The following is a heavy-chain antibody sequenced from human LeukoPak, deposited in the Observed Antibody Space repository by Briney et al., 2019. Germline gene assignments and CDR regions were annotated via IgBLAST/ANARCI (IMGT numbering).Heavy chain of an antibody. Sequence: GGSLRLSCAASGFTVSSNYMSWVRQAPGKGLEWVSVIYSGGSTYYADSVKGRFTISRDNSKNTLYLQMNSLRAEDTAVYYCAREGLTTVANQPENYYMDVWGKGTTVTVSS. CDR3: AREGLTTVANQPENYYMDV. V-gene: IGHV3-66*01. CDR2: IYSGGST. J-gene: IGHJ6*03. D-gene: IGHD4-23*01. CDR1: GFTVSSNY.